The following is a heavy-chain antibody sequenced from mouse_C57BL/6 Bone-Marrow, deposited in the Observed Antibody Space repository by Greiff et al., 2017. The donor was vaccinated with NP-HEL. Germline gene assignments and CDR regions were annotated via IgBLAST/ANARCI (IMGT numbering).Heavy chain of an antibody. D-gene: IGHD1-1*01. Sequence: QVTLKESGAELVKPGASVKISCKASGYAFSSYWMNWVKQRPGKGLEWIGQIYPGDGDTNYNGKFKGKATLTADKSSSTAYMQLSSLTSEDSAVYFCARYDYGSSYGDYYAMDYWGQGTSVTVSS. CDR3: ARYDYGSSYGDYYAMDY. J-gene: IGHJ4*01. CDR2: IYPGDGDT. V-gene: IGHV1-80*01. CDR1: GYAFSSYW.